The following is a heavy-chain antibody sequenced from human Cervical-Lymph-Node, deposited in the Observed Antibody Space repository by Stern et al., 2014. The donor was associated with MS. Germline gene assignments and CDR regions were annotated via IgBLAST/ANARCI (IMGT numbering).Heavy chain of an antibody. V-gene: IGHV1-18*01. CDR3: ARDARITIFGVVVGIDY. Sequence: QVQLLQPGAEVKKPGASVKVSCKASGYTFTSYGISWVRQAPGQGLEWMGWISAYNGNTNYAQKLQGRVTMTTDTSTSTAYMELRSLRSDDTAVYYCARDARITIFGVVVGIDYWGQGTLVTVSS. CDR2: ISAYNGNT. CDR1: GYTFTSYG. J-gene: IGHJ4*02. D-gene: IGHD3-3*01.